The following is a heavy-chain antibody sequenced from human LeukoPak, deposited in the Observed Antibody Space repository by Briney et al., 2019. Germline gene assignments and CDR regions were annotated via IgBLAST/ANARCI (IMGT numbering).Heavy chain of an antibody. CDR2: ISWNSGSI. CDR3: AKATGIQLWYEVDY. Sequence: GGSLRLSCAASGFTFDDYAMRWVRQAPGKGLEWVSGISWNSGSIGYADSVKGRFTISRDNAKNSLYLQMNSLRAEDTALYYCAKATGIQLWYEVDYWGQGTLVTVSS. V-gene: IGHV3-9*01. D-gene: IGHD5-18*01. CDR1: GFTFDDYA. J-gene: IGHJ4*02.